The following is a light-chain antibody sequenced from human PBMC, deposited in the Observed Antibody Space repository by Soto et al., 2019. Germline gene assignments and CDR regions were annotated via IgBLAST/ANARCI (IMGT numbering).Light chain of an antibody. CDR2: GAS. V-gene: IGKV3-20*01. CDR1: QSVSNNY. Sequence: EIVLTQSPGTLSLSPGERATLSCRASQSVSNNYLAWYQQNPGQAPRLLIYGASSRATGIPDRFSGSGSGTDFTLTISRLEPEDFAVYYCQQYGSSPPVTFGGGTRVGIK. CDR3: QQYGSSPPVT. J-gene: IGKJ4*01.